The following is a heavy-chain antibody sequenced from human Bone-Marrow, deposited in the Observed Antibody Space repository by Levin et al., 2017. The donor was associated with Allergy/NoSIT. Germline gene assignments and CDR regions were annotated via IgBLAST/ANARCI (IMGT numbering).Heavy chain of an antibody. CDR2: ISYDGSNK. CDR1: GFTFSSYG. D-gene: IGHD6-19*01. Sequence: PGGSLRLSCAASGFTFSSYGMHWVRQAPGKGLEWVAVISYDGSNKYYADSVKGRFTISRDNSKNTLYLQMNSLRAEDTAVYYCAKDTGIAVAAPTTPLTARGEMLLGYWGQGTLVTVSS. J-gene: IGHJ4*02. CDR3: AKDTGIAVAAPTTPLTARGEMLLGY. V-gene: IGHV3-30*18.